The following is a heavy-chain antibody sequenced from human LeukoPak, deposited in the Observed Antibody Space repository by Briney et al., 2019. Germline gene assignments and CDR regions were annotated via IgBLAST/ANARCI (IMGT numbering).Heavy chain of an antibody. J-gene: IGHJ3*02. D-gene: IGHD1-26*01. CDR2: IYYSGST. Sequence: SETLSLTCTVSGGFISSYYWSWIRQPPGKGLEWIGYIYYSGSTNYNPSLKSRVTISVDTSKNQFSLKLSSVTAADTAVYYCARVLGATDAFDIWGQGTMVTVSS. V-gene: IGHV4-59*01. CDR1: GGFISSYY. CDR3: ARVLGATDAFDI.